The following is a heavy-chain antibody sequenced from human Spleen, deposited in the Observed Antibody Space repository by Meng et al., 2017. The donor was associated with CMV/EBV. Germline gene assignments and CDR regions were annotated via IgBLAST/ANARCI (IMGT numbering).Heavy chain of an antibody. CDR3: ARDHSPRGGADY. CDR2: IYAGGGT. CDR1: GFTVSINY. J-gene: IGHJ4*02. V-gene: IGHV3-53*01. Sequence: GGLLRLSCAASGFTVSINYMSWVRQAPGKGLEWVSVIYAGGGTYYADSVKGRFTISRDNSRITLYLQMNSLREEDTAVYYCARDHSPRGGADYWGQGTLVTVSS. D-gene: IGHD3-10*01.